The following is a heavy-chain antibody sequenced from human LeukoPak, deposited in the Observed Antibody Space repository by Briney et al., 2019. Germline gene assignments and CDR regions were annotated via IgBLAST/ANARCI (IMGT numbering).Heavy chain of an antibody. CDR3: ARHQWHYYYYMGV. V-gene: IGHV4-39*01. CDR2: FYYSGDT. D-gene: IGHD6-19*01. CDR1: GGSISSSSYY. J-gene: IGHJ6*03. Sequence: PSETLSLTCTVSGGSISSSSYYWAWIRQPPGKGLEWIGTFYYSGDTYYNPSLKSRRVTISVDTSKNQFSLRLSSVTAADTAVYYCARHQWHYYYYMGVWGKGSTVTVSS.